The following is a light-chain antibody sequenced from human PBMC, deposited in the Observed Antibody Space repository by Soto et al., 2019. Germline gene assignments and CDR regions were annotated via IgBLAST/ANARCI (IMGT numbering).Light chain of an antibody. Sequence: DVQMTQSPSTLSASVGDRVTITCRASQSISNSLAWYQQKPGKAPTLLIYQASTLEGGVPSRFSGSGSVTEFTLTISSLQPDDFATYYCQQYSNYLYTFGQGTKLEI. CDR3: QQYSNYLYT. CDR1: QSISNS. V-gene: IGKV1-5*03. CDR2: QAS. J-gene: IGKJ2*01.